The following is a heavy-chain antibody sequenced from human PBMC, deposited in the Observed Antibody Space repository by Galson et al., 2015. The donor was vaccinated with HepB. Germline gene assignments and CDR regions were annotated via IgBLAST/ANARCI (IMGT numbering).Heavy chain of an antibody. CDR1: GGTFSGYA. J-gene: IGHJ3*02. CDR2: IIPLLGIT. V-gene: IGHV1-69*13. D-gene: IGHD3-16*01. Sequence: SVKVSCKASGGTFSGYAISWVRQAPGQGLEWIGGIIPLLGITNYAQKFQGRVTITADESTSTDYMELSSLRSEDTAVYYGARDLLGDALDIWGQGTLVTVSS. CDR3: ARDLLGDALDI.